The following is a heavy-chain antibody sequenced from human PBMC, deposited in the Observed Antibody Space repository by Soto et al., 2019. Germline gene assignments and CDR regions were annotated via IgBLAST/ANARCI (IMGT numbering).Heavy chain of an antibody. CDR3: AGAFWGSYGGRYFDY. Sequence: EVQLLESGGGLVQPGGSLRLSCAASGFTFSSYALSWVRQAPGKGLEWVSTISGSGDSTYYADSVKGRFTISRDNSKNTLYLQMNSLRGGGGGVYYGAGAFWGSYGGRYFDYWGQGTLGTVSS. J-gene: IGHJ4*02. D-gene: IGHD2-15*01. CDR1: GFTFSSYA. CDR2: ISGSGDST. V-gene: IGHV3-23*01.